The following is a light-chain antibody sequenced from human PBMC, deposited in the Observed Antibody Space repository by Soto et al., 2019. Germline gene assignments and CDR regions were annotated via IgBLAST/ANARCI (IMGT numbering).Light chain of an antibody. CDR2: NVN. J-gene: IGLJ2*01. V-gene: IGLV2-14*01. CDR1: SSDVGGYNY. Sequence: QSALTQPASVSGSPGQSITISCTGTSSDVGGYNYVSWYQQHPDKAPKLMIYNVNNRPSGVSNRFSGSKSGNTASLTISGRQAEDEADYYCSSYTRISTRVVGGGTTLTVL. CDR3: SSYTRISTRV.